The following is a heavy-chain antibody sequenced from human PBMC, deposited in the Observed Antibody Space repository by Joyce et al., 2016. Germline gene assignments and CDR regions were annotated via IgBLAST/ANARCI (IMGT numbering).Heavy chain of an antibody. J-gene: IGHJ4*02. CDR1: GFTFSSYG. CDR2: IWFDGSNK. CDR3: AREGEMSTINS. V-gene: IGHV3-33*01. Sequence: QVKLVESGGGVVQPGRSLRVSCAASGFTFSSYGMHWVRQAPGKGLEWVAFIWFDGSNKYHAESVKGRFTISRDNSRNTMYLQMNSLRVEDTAVYYCAREGEMSTINSWGQGTQVTVSS. D-gene: IGHD5-24*01.